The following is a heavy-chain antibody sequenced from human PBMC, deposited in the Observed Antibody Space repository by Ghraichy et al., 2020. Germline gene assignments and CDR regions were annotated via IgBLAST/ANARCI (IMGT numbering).Heavy chain of an antibody. CDR1: GYTFTGYY. V-gene: IGHV1-2*02. J-gene: IGHJ4*02. CDR3: ARDILGRLYYYDSSGYPY. Sequence: ASVKVSCKASGYTFTGYYMHWVRQAPGQGLEWMGWINPNSGGTNYAQKFQGRVTMTRDTSISTAYMELSRLRSDDTAVYYCARDILGRLYYYDSSGYPYWGQGTLVTVSS. D-gene: IGHD3-22*01. CDR2: INPNSGGT.